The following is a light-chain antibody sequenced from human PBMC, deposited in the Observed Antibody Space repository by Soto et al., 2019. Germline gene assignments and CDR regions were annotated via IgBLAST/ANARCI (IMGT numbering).Light chain of an antibody. CDR1: SSDIGHYDY. CDR2: EVT. J-gene: IGLJ1*01. Sequence: QSVLTQPPSASGSPGQSVTISCTGTSSDIGHYDYVSWYQQHPGKASKLMIYEVTKRPSGVPDRFSGSKSGNTASLTVSGLQAEDEADYYCSSYAGSNSFVFGTGTKLTVL. CDR3: SSYAGSNSFV. V-gene: IGLV2-8*01.